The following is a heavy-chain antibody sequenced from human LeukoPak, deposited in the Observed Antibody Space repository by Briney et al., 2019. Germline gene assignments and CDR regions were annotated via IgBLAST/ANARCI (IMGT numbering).Heavy chain of an antibody. D-gene: IGHD6-13*01. J-gene: IGHJ4*02. CDR3: ARVTGYVMEDYFDY. Sequence: SETLSLTCTVSGGSISSYYWSWLRQPPGKGLVWFGYIYYSGSTNYNPSLKSRVTISVDTSNNQFSLRLSSVTAADTAVYYCARVTGYVMEDYFDYWGQGTLVTVSS. CDR1: GGSISSYY. CDR2: IYYSGST. V-gene: IGHV4-59*01.